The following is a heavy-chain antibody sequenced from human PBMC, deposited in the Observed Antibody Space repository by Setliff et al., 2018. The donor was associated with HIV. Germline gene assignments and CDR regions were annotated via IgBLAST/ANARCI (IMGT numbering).Heavy chain of an antibody. J-gene: IGHJ4*02. CDR1: GSGVSCFA. CDR3: AAPNHDYGYHFDY. V-gene: IGHV3-73*01. D-gene: IGHD4-17*01. CDR2: VRSRVNRYAT. Sequence: GGSLRLSCAASGSGVSCFAMHWIRQASGKGLEWVGRVRSRVNRYATDYAVSVKGRFIISRDDSRNTAYLQMNNLKTEDTAIYYCAAPNHDYGYHFDYWGLGILVTVSS.